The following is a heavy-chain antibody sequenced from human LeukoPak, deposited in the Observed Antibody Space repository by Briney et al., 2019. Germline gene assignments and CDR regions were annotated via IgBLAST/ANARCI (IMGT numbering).Heavy chain of an antibody. CDR3: ARDRRAVAGTFDY. CDR2: ISSSSSTI. J-gene: IGHJ4*02. Sequence: GGSLRLSCAASGFTFSSYSMNWVRQAPGKGLEWVSYISSSSSTIYYADSVKGRFTISKDNAKNSLYLQMNSLRAEDTAVYYCARDRRAVAGTFDYWGQGTLVTVSS. CDR1: GFTFSSYS. V-gene: IGHV3-48*01. D-gene: IGHD6-19*01.